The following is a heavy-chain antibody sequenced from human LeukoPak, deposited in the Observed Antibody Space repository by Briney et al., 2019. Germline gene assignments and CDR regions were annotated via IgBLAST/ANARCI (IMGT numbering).Heavy chain of an antibody. CDR3: ARDGTQQLEPFDY. J-gene: IGHJ4*02. CDR2: INHSGST. Sequence: SETLSLTCAVYGGSFSGYYWSWIRQPPGKGLEWIGEINHSGSTNYNPSLKSRVTISVDTSKNQFSLKLSSVTAADTAVYYCARDGTQQLEPFDYWGQGTLVTVSS. V-gene: IGHV4-34*01. D-gene: IGHD6-13*01. CDR1: GGSFSGYY.